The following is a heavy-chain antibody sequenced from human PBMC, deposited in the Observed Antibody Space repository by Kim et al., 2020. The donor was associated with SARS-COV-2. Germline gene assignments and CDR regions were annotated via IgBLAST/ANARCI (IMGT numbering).Heavy chain of an antibody. CDR1: GFTFGDYA. V-gene: IGHV3-49*04. CDR2: IRSKAYGGTT. D-gene: IGHD2-15*01. CDR3: TRRKGYCSGGSCYVYYYGMDV. J-gene: IGHJ6*02. Sequence: GGSLRLSCTASGFTFGDYAMSWVRQAPGKGLEWVGFIRSKAYGGTTEYAASVKGRFTISRDDSKSIAYLQMNSLKTEDTAVYYCTRRKGYCSGGSCYVYYYGMDVWGQGTTVTVSS.